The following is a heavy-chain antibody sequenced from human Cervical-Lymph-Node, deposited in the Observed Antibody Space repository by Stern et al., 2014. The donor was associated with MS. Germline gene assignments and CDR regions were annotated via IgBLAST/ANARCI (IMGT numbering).Heavy chain of an antibody. CDR1: GFTVSRDY. CDR2: ITNVGIT. Sequence: EVKLGESGGGVIQPGGSLRLSCTASGFTVSRDYMTWARKAPGKGLEWVSLITNVGITFYTDSVKGRFTISRDDSKNTVYLHMTSLRAEDTAMYYCTRDTSSPERSDGWGQGTLVTVSS. D-gene: IGHD1-1*01. CDR3: TRDTSSPERSDG. J-gene: IGHJ4*02. V-gene: IGHV3-53*01.